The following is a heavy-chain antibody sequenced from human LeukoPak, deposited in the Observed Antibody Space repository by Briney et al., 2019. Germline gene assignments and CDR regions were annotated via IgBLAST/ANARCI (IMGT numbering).Heavy chain of an antibody. CDR1: GFTSISYR. Sequence: GGSPRLSRAAAGFTSISYRMNWGRHAPRKGVEWGSPISSSNSYIYYADSVKGLFTISRDNAKNSLYLKMNSLRAEDTAVYYCARSIAAAGTHVVFDYWGQGTLVTVSS. CDR2: ISSSNSYI. D-gene: IGHD6-13*01. V-gene: IGHV3-21*01. CDR3: ARSIAAAGTHVVFDY. J-gene: IGHJ4*02.